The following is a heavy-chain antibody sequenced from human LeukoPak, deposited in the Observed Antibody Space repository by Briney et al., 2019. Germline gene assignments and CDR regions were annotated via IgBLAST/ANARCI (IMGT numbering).Heavy chain of an antibody. CDR3: ARLRAVYYYYYYMDV. D-gene: IGHD3-10*01. Sequence: SETLSLTCAVYGGSFSGYYWSWIRQPPGKGLEWIGEINHSGSTNYNPSLKSRVTISVDTSKNQFSLKLSSVTAADTAVYYCARLRAVYYYYYYMDVWGKGTTVTVSS. J-gene: IGHJ6*03. CDR2: INHSGST. CDR1: GGSFSGYY. V-gene: IGHV4-34*01.